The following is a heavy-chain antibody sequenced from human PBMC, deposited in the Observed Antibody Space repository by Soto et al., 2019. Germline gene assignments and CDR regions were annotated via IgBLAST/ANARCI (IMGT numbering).Heavy chain of an antibody. Sequence: GGSLRLSCAASGFTFSSYGMHWVRQAPGKGLEWVAVISYDGSNKYYADSVKGRFTISRDNSKNTLYLQMNSLRAEDTAVYYCAKGSSGWGGDHDAFDIWGQGTMVTVSS. CDR3: AKGSSGWGGDHDAFDI. CDR2: ISYDGSNK. V-gene: IGHV3-30*18. D-gene: IGHD6-19*01. J-gene: IGHJ3*02. CDR1: GFTFSSYG.